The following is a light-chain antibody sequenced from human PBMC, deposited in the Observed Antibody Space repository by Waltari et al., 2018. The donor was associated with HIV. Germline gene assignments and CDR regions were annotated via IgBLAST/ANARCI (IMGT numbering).Light chain of an antibody. CDR1: HGIGNA. J-gene: IGKJ1*01. V-gene: IGKV1-17*01. Sequence: DIQMTQSPSSLSASVGDRVTITCRASHGIGNALGWYQQKPGQAPQRLIYSAFTLQSGVPSRFSGRGSGMEFTLTINGLQSDDVATYYCLQHKSYPRTFGRGTKVE. CDR3: LQHKSYPRT. CDR2: SAF.